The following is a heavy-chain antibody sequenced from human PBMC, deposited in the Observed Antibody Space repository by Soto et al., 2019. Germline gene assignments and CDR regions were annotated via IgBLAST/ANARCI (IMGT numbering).Heavy chain of an antibody. J-gene: IGHJ4*02. Sequence: GASVKVSCKASGYTFTSYGISWVRQAPGQGLEWMGWISAYNGNTNYAQKHQGRVTMTTDTSTSTAYMELRSLRSDDTAVYYCARVVKTTVTSPGDYWGQGTLVTVSS. V-gene: IGHV1-18*01. CDR2: ISAYNGNT. D-gene: IGHD4-17*01. CDR3: ARVVKTTVTSPGDY. CDR1: GYTFTSYG.